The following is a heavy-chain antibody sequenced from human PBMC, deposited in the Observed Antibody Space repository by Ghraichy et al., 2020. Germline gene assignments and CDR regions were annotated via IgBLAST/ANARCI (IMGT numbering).Heavy chain of an antibody. CDR2: ISHSGST. CDR1: GGSFNKYY. Sequence: SETLSLTCAVSGGSFNKYYWSWIRQPPGKGLEWIGIISHSGSTDYIPSLKSRITISMDTSKNHFSLNLTSVTAADTAMYYCARHRRPGYDFDSLEFWGQGTLVTVSS. J-gene: IGHJ4*02. V-gene: IGHV4-34*01. CDR3: ARHRRPGYDFDSLEF. D-gene: IGHD2-2*03.